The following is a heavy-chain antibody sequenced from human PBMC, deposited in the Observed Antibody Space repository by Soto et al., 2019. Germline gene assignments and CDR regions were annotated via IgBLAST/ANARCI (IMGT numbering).Heavy chain of an antibody. Sequence: SETLSLTCAVYGGSFSCYYWSWIRQPPGKGLEWIGEINHSGSTNYNPSLKSRVTISVDTSKNQFSLKLSSVTAADTAVYYCARVSRYRGDPWGQGTLVTVSS. V-gene: IGHV4-34*01. CDR2: INHSGST. CDR1: GGSFSCYY. D-gene: IGHD1-26*01. J-gene: IGHJ5*02. CDR3: ARVSRYRGDP.